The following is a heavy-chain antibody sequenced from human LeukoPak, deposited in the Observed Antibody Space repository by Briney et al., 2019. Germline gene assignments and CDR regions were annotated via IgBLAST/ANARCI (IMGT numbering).Heavy chain of an antibody. CDR1: GFTFSSYA. V-gene: IGHV3-23*01. Sequence: GGSLRLSCAASGFTFSSYAMSWVRQAPGKGLEWVSTINDDGGNTYYADSVKGRFTISRGNSRNTLYLQMNSLRAEDTAVYYCVCGWYVDYWGQGTLVTVSS. D-gene: IGHD6-19*01. CDR2: INDDGGNT. J-gene: IGHJ4*02. CDR3: VCGWYVDY.